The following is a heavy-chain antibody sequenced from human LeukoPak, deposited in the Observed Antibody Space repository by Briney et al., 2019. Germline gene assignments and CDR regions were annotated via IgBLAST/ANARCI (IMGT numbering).Heavy chain of an antibody. Sequence: GGSLRLSCAASGFTFSAYAMTWVRQAPGKGLEWVSSINDRGDSTYYADSVKGRFTISRDNAKNSLYLQMNSLRAEDTALYYCAKDNTYYYDSSGYRDYWGQGTLVTVSS. D-gene: IGHD3-22*01. CDR1: GFTFSAYA. CDR3: AKDNTYYYDSSGYRDY. J-gene: IGHJ4*02. CDR2: INDRGDST. V-gene: IGHV3-23*01.